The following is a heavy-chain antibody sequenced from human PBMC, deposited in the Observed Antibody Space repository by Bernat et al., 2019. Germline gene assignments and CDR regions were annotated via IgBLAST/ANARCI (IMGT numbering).Heavy chain of an antibody. CDR2: INPSDGNT. Sequence: QVQLVQSGAEVRKPGVSVKVSCKASGYTFTSYYLNWVRQAPGQGLEWMEIINPSDGNTNSAQKFRGTVTMTRDRSTSTVYMEMSSLGPYDTAKYYCARGENGDFPRPFDYWGKRTLVTVSS. V-gene: IGHV1-46*01. CDR3: ARGENGDFPRPFDY. J-gene: IGHJ4*02. D-gene: IGHD4-17*01. CDR1: GYTFTSYY.